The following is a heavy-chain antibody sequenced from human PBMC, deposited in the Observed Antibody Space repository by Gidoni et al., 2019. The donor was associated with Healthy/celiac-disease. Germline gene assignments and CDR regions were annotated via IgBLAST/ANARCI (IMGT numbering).Heavy chain of an antibody. Sequence: QVQLQESVPGLVKPSETLSLTCSVSGGSISSYYWSLIRQSSGKGLEWSGYIYYSGSTNYNPSLKSRVIISVDTSKNQFSLKLSSVTAADTAVYYCARALPTVVIDYWGQGTLVTVSS. D-gene: IGHD4-17*01. CDR1: GGSISSYY. CDR2: IYYSGST. J-gene: IGHJ4*02. CDR3: ARALPTVVIDY. V-gene: IGHV4-59*01.